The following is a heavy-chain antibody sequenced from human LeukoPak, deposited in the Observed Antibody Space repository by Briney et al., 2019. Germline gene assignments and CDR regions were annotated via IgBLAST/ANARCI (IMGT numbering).Heavy chain of an antibody. CDR3: ARDGYCTNGVCYTSAFDY. J-gene: IGHJ4*02. CDR2: INPSGGST. D-gene: IGHD2-8*01. V-gene: IGHV1-46*01. Sequence: GASVKVSCKASGYTFTSYYMHWVRQAPGQGLEWMGIINPSGGSTSYAQKFQGRVTMTRDTSTSTVYMELSSLRSEDTAVYYCARDGYCTNGVCYTSAFDYWGQGTLVTVSS. CDR1: GYTFTSYY.